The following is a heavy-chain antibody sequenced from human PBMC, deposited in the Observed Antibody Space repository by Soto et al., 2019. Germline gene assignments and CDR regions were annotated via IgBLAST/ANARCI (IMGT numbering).Heavy chain of an antibody. J-gene: IGHJ4*02. CDR2: IYYSGST. Sequence: SETLSLTCTVSGGSISSYYWSWIRQPPGKGLEWIGYIYYSGSTNYNPSLKSRVTISVDTSKNQFSLKLSSVTAADTAVYYCARGSSLRYFDWPYWGQGTLVTVSS. V-gene: IGHV4-59*01. CDR1: GGSISSYY. D-gene: IGHD3-9*01. CDR3: ARGSSLRYFDWPY.